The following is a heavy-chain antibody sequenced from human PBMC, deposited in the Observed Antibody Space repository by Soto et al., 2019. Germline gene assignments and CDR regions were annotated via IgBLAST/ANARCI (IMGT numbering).Heavy chain of an antibody. Sequence: VASVKVSCKASGYTFTSYGISWVRQAPGQGLEWMGRISAYNGNTNYAQKFQERVTITRDMSTSTAYMELSSLRSEDTAVYYCAAQLRYFDWLLSANWFDPWGQGTLVTVSS. D-gene: IGHD3-9*01. CDR3: AAQLRYFDWLLSANWFDP. CDR2: ISAYNGNT. J-gene: IGHJ5*02. CDR1: GYTFTSYG. V-gene: IGHV1-18*01.